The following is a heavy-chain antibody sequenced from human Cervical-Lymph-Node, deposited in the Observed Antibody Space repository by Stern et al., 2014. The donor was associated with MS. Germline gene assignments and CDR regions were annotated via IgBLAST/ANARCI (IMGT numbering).Heavy chain of an antibody. CDR3: ARHQAGIAAD. V-gene: IGHV1-69*01. CDR2: TTPLFGTA. D-gene: IGHD6-13*01. J-gene: IGHJ4*02. Sequence: QVQLVQSGAEVNKPGSSVQVSCKASGDTFSSLDIGWVRQAPGQRPEWLGGTTPLFGTANYAQNFQGRCTVSADDSTSTTYMELSSLRSEDTAVYYCARHQAGIAADWGQGTLVTVSS. CDR1: GDTFSSLD.